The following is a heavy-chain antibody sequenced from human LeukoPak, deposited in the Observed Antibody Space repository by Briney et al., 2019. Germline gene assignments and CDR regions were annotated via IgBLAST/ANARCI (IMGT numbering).Heavy chain of an antibody. D-gene: IGHD5/OR15-5a*01. CDR2: ICYSGAT. CDR1: GGSISSGDYY. V-gene: IGHV4-31*03. J-gene: IGHJ4*02. CDR3: ARDPRVYGDYFDL. Sequence: PSQTLSLTCTVSGGSISSGDYYRSWLRQRPRKAMEWLGNICYSGATYYNPSLKSRVTMSVDTSKNQFSLKLSSVTAADTALYYCARDPRVYGDYFDLWGRGTLVTVSS.